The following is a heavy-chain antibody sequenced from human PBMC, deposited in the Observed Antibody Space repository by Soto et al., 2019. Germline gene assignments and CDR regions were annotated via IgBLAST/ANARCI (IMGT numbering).Heavy chain of an antibody. J-gene: IGHJ5*01. CDR1: GDSVSSSSVT. V-gene: IGHV6-1*01. D-gene: IGHD1-26*01. CDR2: TYHRSKWYN. Sequence: SQTLSLTCAISGDSVSSSSVTWNWIRQSPSRGLEWLGRTYHRSKWYNDYAESVKSRITINPDTSKNQFSLHLNSVTPEDTAVYYCVRLIGNSWLDFWGQGTLVTVSS. CDR3: VRLIGNSWLDF.